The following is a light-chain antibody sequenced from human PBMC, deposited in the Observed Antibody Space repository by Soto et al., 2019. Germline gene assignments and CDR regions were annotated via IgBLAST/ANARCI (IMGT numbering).Light chain of an antibody. CDR1: SSDVGGYNR. V-gene: IGLV2-18*02. CDR2: EVT. Sequence: QSVLTQPPSVSGSPGQSVTISCTGTSSDVGGYNRVSWYHQPPGTAPKLMIYEVTYRPSGVPDRFSGSKSGNTASLTISGLQPEDEGDYYCSSYTSTSTLVFGGGTKLTVL. J-gene: IGLJ2*01. CDR3: SSYTSTSTLV.